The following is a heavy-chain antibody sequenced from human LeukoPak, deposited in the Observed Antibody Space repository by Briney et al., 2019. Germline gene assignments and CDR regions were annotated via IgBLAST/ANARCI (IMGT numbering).Heavy chain of an antibody. CDR1: GDSVSSNSAA. J-gene: IGHJ3*02. CDR3: ARGNVLLWFELGAFDI. D-gene: IGHD3-10*01. Sequence: SQTLSLTCAISGDSVSSNSAAWNWIRQSPSRGLQWLGRTYYRSKWYNDYAVSVKSRITINPDTSKNQFSLQLNSVTPEDTAVYYCARGNVLLWFELGAFDIWGQGTMVTVSS. V-gene: IGHV6-1*01. CDR2: TYYRSKWYN.